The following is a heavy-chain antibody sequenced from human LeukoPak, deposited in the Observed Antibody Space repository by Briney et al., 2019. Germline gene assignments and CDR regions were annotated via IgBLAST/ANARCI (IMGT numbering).Heavy chain of an antibody. CDR2: IYHSGST. CDR3: ARTRPAGKAFDI. Sequence: SETLSLTCTVSGYSISSGYYWGWIRQPPGKGLEWIGSIYHSGSTYYNPSLKSRVTISVDTSKNQSSLKLSSVTAADTAVYYCARTRPAGKAFDIWGQGTMVTVSS. J-gene: IGHJ3*02. CDR1: GYSISSGYY. D-gene: IGHD6-13*01. V-gene: IGHV4-38-2*02.